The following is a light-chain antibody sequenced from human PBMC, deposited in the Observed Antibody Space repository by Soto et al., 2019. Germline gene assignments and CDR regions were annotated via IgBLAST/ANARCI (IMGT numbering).Light chain of an antibody. CDR3: QQYDGSPNT. CDR1: QSVNKY. V-gene: IGKV3-20*01. J-gene: IGKJ1*01. Sequence: EIVLTQSPGTLSLSPGERATLSCRASQSVNKYLAWYQQKPGQAPRLLIYGASSRATGIPDRFSGSGSGTDFTLTISRLEPEDFAVYYCQQYDGSPNTFGQGTKVES. CDR2: GAS.